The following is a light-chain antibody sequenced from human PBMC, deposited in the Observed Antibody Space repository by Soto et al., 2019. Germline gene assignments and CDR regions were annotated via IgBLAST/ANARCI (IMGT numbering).Light chain of an antibody. CDR1: QSISNN. J-gene: IGKJ4*01. V-gene: IGKV3-11*01. Sequence: EIVLTQSPATLSLSPGERATLSCRASQSISNNLGWYQQKPGQGPRLLIYDTSNRATGVPARFSGSGSGTDFALTISSLEAEDFAVYYCQQRSNWPPTFGGGTKVEIK. CDR2: DTS. CDR3: QQRSNWPPT.